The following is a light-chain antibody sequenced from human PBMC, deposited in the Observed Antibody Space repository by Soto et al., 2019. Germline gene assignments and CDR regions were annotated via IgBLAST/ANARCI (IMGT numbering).Light chain of an antibody. CDR1: SSNIGRNN. J-gene: IGLJ7*01. V-gene: IGLV1-47*01. CDR3: AAWDDTLRGVT. CDR2: KND. Sequence: QSVLTQSPSASGTPGQRVTISCFGSSSNIGRNNVYWYQQFPGTAPKLLIYKNDQRPSGVPDRFSGSKSGTSASLAISGLRSEDEADYYCAAWDDTLRGVTFGGGTQLTVL.